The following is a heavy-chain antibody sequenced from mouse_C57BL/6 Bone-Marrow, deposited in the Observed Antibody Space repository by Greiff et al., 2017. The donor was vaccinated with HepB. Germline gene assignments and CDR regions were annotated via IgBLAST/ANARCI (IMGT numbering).Heavy chain of an antibody. CDR2: ISSGGSYT. J-gene: IGHJ4*01. D-gene: IGHD1-1*01. CDR3: ARRTIYYYGSSYAMDY. V-gene: IGHV5-6*02. CDR1: GFTFSSYG. Sequence: DVKLVESGGDLVKPGGSLKLSCAASGFTFSSYGMSWVRQTPDKRLEWVATISSGGSYTYYPDSVKGRFTISRDNAKNTLYLQMSSLKSEDTAMYYCARRTIYYYGSSYAMDYWGQGTSVTVSS.